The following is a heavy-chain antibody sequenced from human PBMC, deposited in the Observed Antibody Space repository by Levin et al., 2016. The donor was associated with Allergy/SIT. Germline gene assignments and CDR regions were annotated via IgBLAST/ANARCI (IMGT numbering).Heavy chain of an antibody. V-gene: IGHV3-30*02. CDR1: GFTFSTSG. D-gene: IGHD4-17*01. Sequence: GSLRLSCAASGFTFSTSGMHWFRQAPGKGLEWVAFIRSEGNYKFYADSVKGRFTISRDNSKNTLYLQMNSLRVEDTAVFYCAKRADGDYGEADYWGQGTLVTVSS. CDR3: AKRADGDYGEADY. J-gene: IGHJ4*02. CDR2: IRSEGNYK.